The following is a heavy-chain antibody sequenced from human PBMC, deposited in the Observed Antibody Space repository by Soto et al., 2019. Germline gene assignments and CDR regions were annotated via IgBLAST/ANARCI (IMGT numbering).Heavy chain of an antibody. D-gene: IGHD2-8*01. CDR2: ISGSGGST. V-gene: IGHV3-23*01. CDR3: AKAQSSRGPNGFLFDY. J-gene: IGHJ4*02. CDR1: GFTFSSYA. Sequence: GGSLRLSCAASGFTFSSYAMSWVHQAPGKGLEWVSAISGSGGSTYYADSVKGRFTISRDNSKNTLYLQMNSLRAEDTAVYYCAKAQSSRGPNGFLFDYWGQGTLVTVSS.